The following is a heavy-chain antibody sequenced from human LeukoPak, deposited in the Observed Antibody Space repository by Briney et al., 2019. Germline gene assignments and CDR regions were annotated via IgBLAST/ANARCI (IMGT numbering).Heavy chain of an antibody. V-gene: IGHV1-69*13. D-gene: IGHD1-26*01. J-gene: IGHJ4*02. CDR2: IIPTFGTA. Sequence: GASVKVSCKASGGTFSSYAISWVRQAPGQGLEWMGGIIPTFGTANYAQKFQGRVTITADESTSTAYMELSSLRSEDTAVYYCATSGLEWELPTSFDYWGQGTLVTVSS. CDR1: GGTFSSYA. CDR3: ATSGLEWELPTSFDY.